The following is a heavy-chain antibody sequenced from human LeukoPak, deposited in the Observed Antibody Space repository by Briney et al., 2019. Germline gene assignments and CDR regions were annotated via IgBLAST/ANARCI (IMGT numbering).Heavy chain of an antibody. Sequence: GGSLRLSCAASGFTFSSYAMSWVRQAPGKGLEWVSSISSSSSYIYYADSVKGRFTISRDNAKNSLYLQMNSLRAEDTAVYYCARDLEDAFDIWGQGTMVTVSS. V-gene: IGHV3-21*01. CDR2: ISSSSSYI. J-gene: IGHJ3*02. CDR3: ARDLEDAFDI. CDR1: GFTFSSYA.